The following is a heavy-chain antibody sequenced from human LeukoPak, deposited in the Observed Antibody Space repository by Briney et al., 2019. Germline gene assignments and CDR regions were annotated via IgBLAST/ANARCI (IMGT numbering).Heavy chain of an antibody. J-gene: IGHJ5*02. D-gene: IGHD6-13*01. Sequence: PGGSLRLSCAAPGFTFSDFGMHWVRQAPGKELEWVAFIRNDGSNDYYPDSVKGRFTISRDNSRTTLYLQMHSLRIEDTAVYYCVKGGSSSHNWFDPWGQGILVTVSS. V-gene: IGHV3-30*02. CDR2: IRNDGSND. CDR3: VKGGSSSHNWFDP. CDR1: GFTFSDFG.